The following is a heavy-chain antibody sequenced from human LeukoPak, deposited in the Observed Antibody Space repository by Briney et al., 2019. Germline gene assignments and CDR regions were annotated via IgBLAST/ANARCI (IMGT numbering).Heavy chain of an antibody. J-gene: IGHJ4*02. CDR1: GFTFSSFW. CDR3: ARDGDWVGGTIDY. V-gene: IGHV3-74*01. D-gene: IGHD1-26*01. CDR2: IKSDGSGP. Sequence: GGSLRLSCAASGFTFSSFWMQWVRHAPGKGLVWVSRIKSDGSGPTYADSVQGRFTISRDNAKNTLYLQMNSLRAEDTAVYYCARDGDWVGGTIDYWGQGTLVTVSS.